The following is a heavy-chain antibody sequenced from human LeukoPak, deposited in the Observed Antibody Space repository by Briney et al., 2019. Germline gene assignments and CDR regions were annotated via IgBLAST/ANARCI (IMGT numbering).Heavy chain of an antibody. Sequence: PGGSLRLSCAASGFTFSSYAMHWVRQAPGKGLEWVAVISYDGSNKYYGDSVKGRLTISRDNSKNTLYLQMNSLRAEDTAVYYCARGWRYFDYWGQGTLVTVSS. CDR1: GFTFSSYA. CDR2: ISYDGSNK. CDR3: ARGWRYFDY. J-gene: IGHJ4*02. D-gene: IGHD5-24*01. V-gene: IGHV3-30*04.